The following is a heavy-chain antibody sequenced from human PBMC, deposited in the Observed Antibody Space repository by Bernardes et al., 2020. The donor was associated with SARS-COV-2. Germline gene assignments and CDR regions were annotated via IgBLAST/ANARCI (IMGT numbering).Heavy chain of an antibody. V-gene: IGHV3-7*03. CDR3: AKIDGVRQF. CDR1: GFTFRSSW. J-gene: IGHJ4*02. CDR2: LKGDGRQV. Sequence: GWSLCFSCAASGFTFRSSWMSWVRQAPGKGLVWVANLKGDGRQVSSVDSVRGRFTISRDNSKSTLFLEMNSLRAEDTAVYFCAKIDGVRQFWGQGTLVTVAS. D-gene: IGHD4-17*01.